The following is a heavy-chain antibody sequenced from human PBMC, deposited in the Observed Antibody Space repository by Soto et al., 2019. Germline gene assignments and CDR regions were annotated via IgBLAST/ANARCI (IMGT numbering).Heavy chain of an antibody. V-gene: IGHV3-15*07. J-gene: IGHJ4*02. CDR1: GFTFSNAW. Sequence: EVQLVESGGGLVKPGGSLRLSCAASGFTFSNAWMNWVRQAPGKGLEWVGRIKSKTDGGTTDYAAPVKGRFTISRDDSKNTLYLQMNSLKTEDTAVYYCTTDDLNRFVPHYYGSGSYFYLYYFDYWGQGTLVTVSS. D-gene: IGHD3-10*01. CDR3: TTDDLNRFVPHYYGSGSYFYLYYFDY. CDR2: IKSKTDGGTT.